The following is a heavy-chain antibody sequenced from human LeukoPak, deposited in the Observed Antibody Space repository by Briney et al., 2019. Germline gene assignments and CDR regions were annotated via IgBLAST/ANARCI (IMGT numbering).Heavy chain of an antibody. CDR3: ARDRTFGDVLTPPYMDV. CDR1: GASISSYY. J-gene: IGHJ6*03. D-gene: IGHD3-9*01. Sequence: SETLSLTCTVSGASISSYYWSWIRQPPGKGLEWIGYIYYSGIINYNPSLKSRVTISVDTSKNQFSLKLSSVTAADTAFYYCARDRTFGDVLTPPYMDVWGKGTTVTVSS. V-gene: IGHV4-59*01. CDR2: IYYSGII.